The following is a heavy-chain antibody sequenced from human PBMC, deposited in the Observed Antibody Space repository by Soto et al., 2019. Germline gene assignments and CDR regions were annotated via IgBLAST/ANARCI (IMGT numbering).Heavy chain of an antibody. CDR1: GFTFSDYY. J-gene: IGHJ4*02. CDR3: ESPGLILNGYL. V-gene: IGHV3-11*01. CDR2: ISSSGSST. Sequence: GGSLRLSCAASGFTFSDYYMSWVRQAPGKGLEWVSHISSSGSSTYYADSVKGRFTISRDNAKNSLYLQMNSLRAEDTAVYYCESPGLILNGYLWGQGTLVTVSS. D-gene: IGHD3-9*01.